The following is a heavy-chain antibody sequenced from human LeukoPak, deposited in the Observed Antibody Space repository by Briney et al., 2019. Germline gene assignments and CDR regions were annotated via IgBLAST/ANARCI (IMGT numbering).Heavy chain of an antibody. CDR2: ISYDGSNK. D-gene: IGHD4-17*01. CDR3: AKDHYGDGFDY. CDR1: GFTFSSYA. J-gene: IGHJ4*02. V-gene: IGHV3-30-3*01. Sequence: PGRSLGLSCAASGFTFSSYAMHWVRQAPGKGLEWVAVISYDGSNKYYADSVKGRFTISRGNSKNTLYLQMNSLRAEDTAVYYCAKDHYGDGFDYWGQGTLVTVSS.